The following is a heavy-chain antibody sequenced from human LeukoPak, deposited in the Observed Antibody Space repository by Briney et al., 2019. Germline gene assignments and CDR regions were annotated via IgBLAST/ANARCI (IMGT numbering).Heavy chain of an antibody. V-gene: IGHV1-8*01. J-gene: IGHJ6*03. Sequence: ASVKVSCKASGYTFTSYDINWVRQATGQGLEWMGWMNPNSGNTGYAQKFQGRVTMTRNTSISTAYMELSSLRSEDTAVYYCARGLPRGRGGYYYYMDVWGKGTTVTVSS. CDR2: MNPNSGNT. D-gene: IGHD1-14*01. CDR3: ARGLPRGRGGYYYYMDV. CDR1: GYTFTSYD.